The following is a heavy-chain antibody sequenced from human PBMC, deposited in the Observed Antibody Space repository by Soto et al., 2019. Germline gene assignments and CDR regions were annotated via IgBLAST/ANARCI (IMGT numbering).Heavy chain of an antibody. Sequence: PSETLSLTCTVSGGSISNYYCNWIRQPAGKGLEWIGRIDNSGSTNYNPSLKSRVTMSVDTSKQEFSLRLSSVTAADTALYYCARGGQDFWSGPFDYWGRGALVTVSS. V-gene: IGHV4-4*07. CDR3: ARGGQDFWSGPFDY. D-gene: IGHD3-3*01. CDR2: IDNSGST. J-gene: IGHJ4*02. CDR1: GGSISNYY.